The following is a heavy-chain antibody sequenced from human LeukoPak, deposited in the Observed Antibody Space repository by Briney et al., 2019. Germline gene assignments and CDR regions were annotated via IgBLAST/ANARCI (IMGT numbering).Heavy chain of an antibody. CDR2: ISSSSTYT. J-gene: IGHJ3*02. CDR1: GFTFSDYY. D-gene: IGHD1-26*01. V-gene: IGHV3-11*03. Sequence: GGSLRLSCAGSGFTFSDYYMSWIRQAPGKGLERVSYISSSSTYTNYADSVKGRFTISKDNSKDTLYLQMNSLRAEDTAIYHCARALVGATFHAFDIWGQGTMVTVSS. CDR3: ARALVGATFHAFDI.